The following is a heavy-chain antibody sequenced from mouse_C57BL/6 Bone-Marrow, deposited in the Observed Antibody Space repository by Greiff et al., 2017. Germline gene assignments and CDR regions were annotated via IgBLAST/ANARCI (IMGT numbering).Heavy chain of an antibody. CDR2: IDPSDSET. CDR1: GYTFTSYW. J-gene: IGHJ3*01. Sequence: VQLQQPGAELVRPGSSVKLSCKASGYTFTSYWMHWVKQRPIQGLEWIGNIDPSDSETHYNQKFKDKATLTLDKSSSTAYMQLSSLTSEDSAVYYCAREVYYGYDGPFAYWGQGTLVTVSA. V-gene: IGHV1-52*01. CDR3: AREVYYGYDGPFAY. D-gene: IGHD2-2*01.